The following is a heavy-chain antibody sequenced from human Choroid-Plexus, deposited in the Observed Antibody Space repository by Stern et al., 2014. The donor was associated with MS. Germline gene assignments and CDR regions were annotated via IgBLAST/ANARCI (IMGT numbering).Heavy chain of an antibody. CDR1: GYIFTGYY. Sequence: QVQLVQSGAEVKKPGASVKVSCKTSGYIFTGYYIHWVRQAPGQGLEWMAWINPNTGGTKYAQKFQGRVTMSSDTSICTAYVELSSLTSDDTAVYYCARDQRGITIFGVVTDYYYLGMDVWGQGTTVTVSS. CDR3: ARDQRGITIFGVVTDYYYLGMDV. D-gene: IGHD3-3*01. CDR2: INPNTGGT. J-gene: IGHJ6*02. V-gene: IGHV1-2*02.